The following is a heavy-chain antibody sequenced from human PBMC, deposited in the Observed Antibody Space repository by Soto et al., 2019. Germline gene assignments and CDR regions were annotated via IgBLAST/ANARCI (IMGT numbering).Heavy chain of an antibody. D-gene: IGHD3-10*01. V-gene: IGHV3-30*03. CDR2: ISYDGSIK. J-gene: IGHJ4*02. CDR3: APWFGAFDY. CDR1: GFTFSSYG. Sequence: QVQLVESGGGVVQPGRSLRLSCAASGFTFSSYGMHWIRQAPGKGLEWVAVISYDGSIKYYADSVKGRLAISRDNSKNTLYLQMNSLRAEDTAVYYCAPWFGAFDYWGQGTLVTVSS.